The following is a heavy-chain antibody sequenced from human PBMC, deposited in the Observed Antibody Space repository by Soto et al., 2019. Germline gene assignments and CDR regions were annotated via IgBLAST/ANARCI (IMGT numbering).Heavy chain of an antibody. J-gene: IGHJ6*02. V-gene: IGHV1-69*01. CDR1: RDAFSKYA. CDR2: IIPIFGSR. Sequence: QAQLVQSGADVRKPGSSVKVSCKASRDAFSKYAFNWVRQAPGQGLDWMGWIIPIFGSRNYAEKFQGRVTIPADESTSTAYMELRGLRFEDTAVYYCARGETYLGVWGQGTTVTVSS. CDR3: ARGETYLGV. D-gene: IGHD3-16*01.